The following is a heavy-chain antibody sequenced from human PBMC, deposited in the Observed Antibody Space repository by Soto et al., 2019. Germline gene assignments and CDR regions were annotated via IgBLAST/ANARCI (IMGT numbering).Heavy chain of an antibody. V-gene: IGHV1-18*01. D-gene: IGHD3-10*01. CDR2: ISAYNGNT. CDR3: ARGPLYYGSGSYYMNRPSTHMALNWFDP. J-gene: IGHJ5*02. CDR1: GYTFTSYG. Sequence: GASVKVSCKASGYTFTSYGISWVRQAPGQGLEWMGWISAYNGNTNYAQKLQGRVTMTTDTSTSTAYMELRSLRSDDTAVYYCARGPLYYGSGSYYMNRPSTHMALNWFDPWGQGTLVTVSS.